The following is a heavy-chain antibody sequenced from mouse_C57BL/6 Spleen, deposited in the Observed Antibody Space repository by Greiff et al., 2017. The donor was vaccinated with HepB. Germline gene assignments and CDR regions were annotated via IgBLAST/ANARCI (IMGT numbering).Heavy chain of an antibody. Sequence: VQLQQSGAELVRPGSSVKLSCKASGYTFTSYWMDWVKQRPGQGLEWIGNIYPSDSETNYNQKFKDKATLTVDKSSSTAYMQLSSLTSEDSAVYYCARYPSYYSNYSWFAYWGQGTLVTVSA. CDR3: ARYPSYYSNYSWFAY. V-gene: IGHV1-61*01. CDR2: IYPSDSET. CDR1: GYTFTSYW. D-gene: IGHD2-5*01. J-gene: IGHJ3*01.